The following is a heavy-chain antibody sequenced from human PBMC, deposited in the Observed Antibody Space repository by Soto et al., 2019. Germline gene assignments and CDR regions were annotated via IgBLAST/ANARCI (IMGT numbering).Heavy chain of an antibody. D-gene: IGHD5-12*01. J-gene: IGHJ4*02. V-gene: IGHV4-34*01. Sequence: QVQLQQWGAGLLKPSETLSLTCAVYGGSFSGYYWSWIRQPPGKGLEWIGEINHSGSTNYNPSLKSRVNISVDTSKNQFSLKLSSVTAADTAVYYCARGRSGYHNSRYWGQGTLVTVSS. CDR1: GGSFSGYY. CDR2: INHSGST. CDR3: ARGRSGYHNSRY.